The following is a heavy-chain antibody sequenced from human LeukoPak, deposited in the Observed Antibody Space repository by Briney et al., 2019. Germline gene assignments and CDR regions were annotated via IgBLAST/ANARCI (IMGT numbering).Heavy chain of an antibody. V-gene: IGHV4-39*01. CDR3: ARHADSSGYYFFDY. CDR1: GGSISSSSYF. D-gene: IGHD3-22*01. J-gene: IGHJ4*02. Sequence: SETLSLTCAVSGGSISSSSYFWGWIRQPPGKGLEWIGSIYNSGTTYYNPSLKSRVTISVDTSKNQFSLKLSSVNAADTAVYYCARHADSSGYYFFDYWGQGTLVTVSS. CDR2: IYNSGTT.